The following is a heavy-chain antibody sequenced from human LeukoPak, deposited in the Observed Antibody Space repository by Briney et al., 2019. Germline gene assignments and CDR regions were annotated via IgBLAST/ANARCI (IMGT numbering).Heavy chain of an antibody. CDR1: GFTFSSYA. CDR2: ISNSGIAT. CDR3: AKSRPFEY. J-gene: IGHJ4*02. V-gene: IGHV3-23*01. Sequence: GGSLRLSCAASGFTFSSYAMSWVRQAPGKGLEWVSSISNSGIATYYADSVKGRITISRDNSKNSLYLQMNSLRAEDTAIYSCAKSRPFEYWGQGTLVTVSS.